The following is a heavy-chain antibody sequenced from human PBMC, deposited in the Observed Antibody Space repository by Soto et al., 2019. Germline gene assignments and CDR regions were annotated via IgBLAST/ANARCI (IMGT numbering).Heavy chain of an antibody. CDR3: ARAPRKNWFDP. Sequence: QVQLQESGPGLVKPSETLSLTCTVSGGSISSYYWSWFRQPPGKGLEWIGYIYYSGCTNYNPSLRSRVTISVDTSKNQFSLKLSSVTAADTAVYYCARAPRKNWFDPWGQGTLVTVSS. V-gene: IGHV4-59*08. CDR2: IYYSGCT. J-gene: IGHJ5*02. CDR1: GGSISSYY.